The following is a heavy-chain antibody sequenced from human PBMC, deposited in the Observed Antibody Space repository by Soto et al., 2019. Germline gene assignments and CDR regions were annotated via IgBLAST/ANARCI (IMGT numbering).Heavy chain of an antibody. CDR2: ISNDGSNT. J-gene: IGHJ4*02. V-gene: IGHV3-30*18. CDR3: AKSRYSDSSGDFYDY. Sequence: GGSLRLSCVASGFTFTDYHMYWVRQAPGKGLEWVSIISNDGSNTYSAESVKGRFTMSRDNSNNTLFLQMNSLRAEDTAVYYCAKSRYSDSSGDFYDYWGQGTLVTV. CDR1: GFTFTDYH. D-gene: IGHD3-22*01.